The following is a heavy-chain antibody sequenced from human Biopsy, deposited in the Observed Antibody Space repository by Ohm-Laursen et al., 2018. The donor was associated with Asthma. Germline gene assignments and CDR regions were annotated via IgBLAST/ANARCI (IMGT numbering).Heavy chain of an antibody. J-gene: IGHJ5*02. D-gene: IGHD3-9*01. CDR3: ALSQDSGFDDHSPSWFDP. CDR2: IFWDDYN. Sequence: TQTLTLTCSFSGLSLRTPGVGVGWIRQSPGKALEWPALIFWDDYNLFRPSLKRRLTITKDPSKNQVVLTMTKMDPVDSGTYYCALSQDSGFDDHSPSWFDPWGQGTLVTVSS. CDR1: GLSLRTPGVG. V-gene: IGHV2-5*02.